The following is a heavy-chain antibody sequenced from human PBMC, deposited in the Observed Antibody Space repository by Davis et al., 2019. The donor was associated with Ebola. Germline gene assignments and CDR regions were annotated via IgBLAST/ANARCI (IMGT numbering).Heavy chain of an antibody. V-gene: IGHV4-39*01. CDR3: ARGAGVPLPPNY. J-gene: IGHJ4*02. CDR1: GVSISSSCYY. D-gene: IGHD3-10*01. Sequence: PSETLSLTCTVSGVSISSSCYYCGWIRQPPGKGLEWIGNIDDPGSTYYNPSLNSRVTISVDTSKNQFSLRLTSVTAADTALYYCARGAGVPLPPNYWGQGTLVTVSS. CDR2: IDDPGST.